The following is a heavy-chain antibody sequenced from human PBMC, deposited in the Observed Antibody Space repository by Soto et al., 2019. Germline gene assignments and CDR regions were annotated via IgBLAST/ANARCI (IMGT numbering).Heavy chain of an antibody. J-gene: IGHJ1*01. CDR3: ARGIVVVTAPQYFQH. CDR2: ISYDGSNK. D-gene: IGHD2-21*02. V-gene: IGHV3-30-3*01. Sequence: QVQLVESGGGVVQPGRSLRLSCAASGFTFSSYAMHWVRQAPCKGLEWVAVISYDGSNKYYADSVKGRFTISRDNSKNTLYLQMNSLRAEDTAVYYCARGIVVVTAPQYFQHWGQGTLVTVSS. CDR1: GFTFSSYA.